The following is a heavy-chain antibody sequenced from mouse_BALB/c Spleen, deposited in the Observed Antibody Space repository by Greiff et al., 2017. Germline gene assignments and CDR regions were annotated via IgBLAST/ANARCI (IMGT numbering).Heavy chain of an antibody. V-gene: IGHV14-1*02. CDR1: GFNIKDYY. CDR2: IDPENGNT. J-gene: IGHJ4*01. D-gene: IGHD2-2*01. CDR3: ASPNGYGTNY. Sequence: EVKLMESGAELVRPGALVKLSCKASGFNIKDYYMHWVKQRPEQGLEWIGWIDPENGNTIYDPKFQGKASITADTSSNTAYLQLSSLTSEDTAVYYCASPNGYGTNYWGQGTSVTVSS.